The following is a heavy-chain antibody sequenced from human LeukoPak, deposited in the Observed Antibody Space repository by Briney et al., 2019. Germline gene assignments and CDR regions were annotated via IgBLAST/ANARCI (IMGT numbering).Heavy chain of an antibody. J-gene: IGHJ4*02. CDR3: ATDLGPGHSYYFAY. Sequence: GASVKVPCKVSGYTLTELSMHWVRQAPGKGLDWMGGFDPEDGETIYAQKFQGRVTMTEDTSTDTAYMELSSLRSEDTAVYYYATDLGPGHSYYFAYWSQGTLVTVSS. D-gene: IGHD4-23*01. CDR1: GYTLTELS. V-gene: IGHV1-24*01. CDR2: FDPEDGET.